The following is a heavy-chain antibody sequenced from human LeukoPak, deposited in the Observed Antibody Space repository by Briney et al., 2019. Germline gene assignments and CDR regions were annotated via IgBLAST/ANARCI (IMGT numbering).Heavy chain of an antibody. D-gene: IGHD4-17*01. V-gene: IGHV4-59*01. CDR3: ARDLGRYGDYPPGNGMDV. J-gene: IGHJ6*02. CDR2: IYYSGST. CDR1: GGSISSYY. Sequence: SETLSLTCTVSGGSISSYYWSWIRQPPGKGLGWIVYIYYSGSTNYNPSLKSRVTISVDTSKNQFSLKLSSVTAADTAVYYCARDLGRYGDYPPGNGMDVWGQGTTVTVSS.